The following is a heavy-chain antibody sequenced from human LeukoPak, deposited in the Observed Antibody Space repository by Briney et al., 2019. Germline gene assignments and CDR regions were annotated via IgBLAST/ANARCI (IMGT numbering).Heavy chain of an antibody. V-gene: IGHV1-46*01. CDR3: AKGSNYASGSYNNYYYMDV. D-gene: IGHD3-10*01. J-gene: IGHJ6*03. Sequence: ASVKVSCKASGYTFTSYYMHWVRQAPGQGLEWMGIINPSGGSTSYAQKFQGRVTMTRDMSTSTVYMELSSLRSEDTAVYYCAKGSNYASGSYNNYYYMDVWGKGTTVTISS. CDR1: GYTFTSYY. CDR2: INPSGGST.